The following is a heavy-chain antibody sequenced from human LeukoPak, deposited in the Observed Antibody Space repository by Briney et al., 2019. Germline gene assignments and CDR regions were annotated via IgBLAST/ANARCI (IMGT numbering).Heavy chain of an antibody. CDR2: IIPIFGTA. J-gene: IGHJ5*02. CDR3: ARDRPEDSSSWRKDNPTNWFDP. Sequence: SVKVSCKASGGTFSSYAISWVRQAPGQGLEWMGGIIPIFGTANYAQKFQGRVTITTDESTSTAYMELSSLRSDDTAVYYCARDRPEDSSSWRKDNPTNWFDPWGQGTLVTVSS. V-gene: IGHV1-69*05. D-gene: IGHD6-13*01. CDR1: GGTFSSYA.